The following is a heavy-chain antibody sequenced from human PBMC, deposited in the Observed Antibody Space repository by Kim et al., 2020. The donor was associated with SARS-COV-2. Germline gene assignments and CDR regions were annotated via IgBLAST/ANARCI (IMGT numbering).Heavy chain of an antibody. Sequence: GGSLRLSCAASGFTFSSYEMNWVRQAPGKGLEWVSYISSSGSTIYYADSVKGRFTISRDNAKNSLYLQMNSLRAEDTAVYYCARGGRITMIVVVSEAYFDLWGRGTLLTVSS. J-gene: IGHJ2*01. CDR2: ISSSGSTI. CDR3: ARGGRITMIVVVSEAYFDL. V-gene: IGHV3-48*03. D-gene: IGHD3-22*01. CDR1: GFTFSSYE.